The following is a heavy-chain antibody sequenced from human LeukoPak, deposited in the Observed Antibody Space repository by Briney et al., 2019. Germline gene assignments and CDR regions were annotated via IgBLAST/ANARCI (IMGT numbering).Heavy chain of an antibody. CDR2: ISDDGSFK. CDR1: GLAFSSDA. D-gene: IGHD4-17*01. Sequence: GGSLRLSCVASGLAFSSDATHWVRQAPGKGLEWVAVISDDGSFKYYADSVKGRFTISRDNSKNTLYLQMNSLRAEDTAVYYCARDLATTVTFLFDYWGQGTLVTVSS. J-gene: IGHJ4*02. V-gene: IGHV3-30*04. CDR3: ARDLATTVTFLFDY.